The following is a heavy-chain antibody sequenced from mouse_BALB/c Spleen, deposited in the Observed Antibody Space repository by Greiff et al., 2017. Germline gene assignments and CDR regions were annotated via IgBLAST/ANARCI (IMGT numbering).Heavy chain of an antibody. CDR2: IDPANGNT. V-gene: IGHV14-3*02. Sequence: VQLKQSGAELVKPGASVKLSCTASGFNIKDTYMHWVKQRPEQGLEWIGRIDPANGNTKYDPKFQGKATITADTSSNTAYLQLSSLTSEDTAVYYCAVSSGKDWGQGTLVTVSA. CDR1: GFNIKDTY. J-gene: IGHJ3*01. D-gene: IGHD1-1*01. CDR3: AVSSGKD.